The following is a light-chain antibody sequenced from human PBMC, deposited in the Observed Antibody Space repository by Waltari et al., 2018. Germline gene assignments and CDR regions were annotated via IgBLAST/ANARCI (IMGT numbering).Light chain of an antibody. V-gene: IGLV4-69*02. CDR3: QTGGHGTGV. Sequence: QLVLTQSPSASASLGASVKLTCTLSSGHSSNVIAWHQQHPQKGPRYLMKVNSDGSHSKGDEIPDRFSGSSSGAERYLTISSLQSEDEADYYCQTGGHGTGVFGGGTKLTVL. J-gene: IGLJ3*02. CDR1: SGHSSNV. CDR2: VNSDGSH.